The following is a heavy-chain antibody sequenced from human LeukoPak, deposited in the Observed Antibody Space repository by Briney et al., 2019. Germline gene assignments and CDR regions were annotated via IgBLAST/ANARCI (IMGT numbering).Heavy chain of an antibody. CDR2: ISSSSSYI. V-gene: IGHV3-21*01. CDR3: ARDVSMVRGVADY. D-gene: IGHD3-10*01. J-gene: IGHJ4*02. Sequence: GGSLRLSCAASGFTFSSHSMNWVRQAPGKGLEWVSSISSSSSYIYYADSVKGRFTISRDNAKNSLYLQMNSLRAEDTAVYYCARDVSMVRGVADYWGQGTLVTVSS. CDR1: GFTFSSHS.